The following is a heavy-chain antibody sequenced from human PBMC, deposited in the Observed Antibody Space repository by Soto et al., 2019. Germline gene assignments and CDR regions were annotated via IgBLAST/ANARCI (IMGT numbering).Heavy chain of an antibody. CDR2: IYWNDDQ. V-gene: IGHV2-5*01. CDR1: GFSLSTSGVG. CDR3: AHRLNGYFQH. Sequence: SGPTLVHPTQTLTLTCTFSGFSLSTSGVGVGWIRQPPGKALDWLALIYWNDDQHYSPSLESRLTITRDTSKNQVVLTMTNMDPVDTATYYCAHRLNGYFQHWGQGARVTVSS. J-gene: IGHJ1*01.